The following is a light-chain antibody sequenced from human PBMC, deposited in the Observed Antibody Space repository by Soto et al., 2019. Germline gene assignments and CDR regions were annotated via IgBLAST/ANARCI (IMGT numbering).Light chain of an antibody. J-gene: IGKJ2*01. CDR3: HQYGSSPPYT. CDR2: GSS. V-gene: IGKV3-20*01. CDR1: QSVTNNH. Sequence: EVVLTQSPGTLSLSPGESATLSCRASQSVTNNHFAWYQQKPGQAPRLLIFGSSDRATGIPDRFSGSGSGTDFTLTISRLEPEDFAVYYCHQYGSSPPYTLGQGTKLEIK.